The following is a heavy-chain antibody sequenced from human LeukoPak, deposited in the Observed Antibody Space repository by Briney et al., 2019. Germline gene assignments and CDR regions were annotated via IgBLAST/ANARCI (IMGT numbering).Heavy chain of an antibody. CDR2: LFSGGSR. Sequence: GGSLRLSCAASGFSVANDYMNWVRQTPGKGLQWVSILFSGGSRYYADSVKGRFTISTDTSKSTLFLQMNNLTAEDTAVYYCAISVGPTPHGFDSWGQGTLVTVSS. D-gene: IGHD1-26*01. CDR3: AISVGPTPHGFDS. J-gene: IGHJ4*02. V-gene: IGHV3-53*01. CDR1: GFSVANDY.